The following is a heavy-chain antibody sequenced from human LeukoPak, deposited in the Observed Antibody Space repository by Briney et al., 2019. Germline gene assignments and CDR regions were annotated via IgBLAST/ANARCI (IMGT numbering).Heavy chain of an antibody. D-gene: IGHD6-13*01. Sequence: ASVKVSCKASGYTFIGYYMHWVRQAPGQGLEWMGWINPNSGGTKYAQKFQGWVTMTRDTSISTAYMELSRLRSDDTAVYYCARDQLEGYYYYGMDVWGQGTTVTVSS. J-gene: IGHJ6*02. CDR3: ARDQLEGYYYYGMDV. CDR2: INPNSGGT. V-gene: IGHV1-2*04. CDR1: GYTFIGYY.